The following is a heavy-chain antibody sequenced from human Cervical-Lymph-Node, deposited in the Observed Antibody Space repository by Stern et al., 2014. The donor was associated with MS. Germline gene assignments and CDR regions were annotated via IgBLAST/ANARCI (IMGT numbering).Heavy chain of an antibody. D-gene: IGHD1-20*01. Sequence: QLVQSGPEVKKPGTSVKVSCKASGSTFSSSIVQWVRQARGQRLEWIGWIVVGRGNTNYAQKFQERVTITRDRSTSTAYMELNSLRFGDTAVYYCATDDLNGRSSAPIDYWGQGTLVTVSS. CDR1: GSTFSSSI. V-gene: IGHV1-58*01. CDR2: IVVGRGNT. CDR3: ATDDLNGRSSAPIDY. J-gene: IGHJ4*02.